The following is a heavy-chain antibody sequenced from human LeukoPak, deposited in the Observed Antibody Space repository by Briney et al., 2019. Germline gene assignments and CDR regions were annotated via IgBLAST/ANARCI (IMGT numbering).Heavy chain of an antibody. CDR2: INPNCGSGST. V-gene: IGHV1-2*02. J-gene: IGHJ5*02. Sequence: ASVKVSCKASGYTFTRYYMHWVRQPPGQGLEGVGCINPNCGSGSTNYAEKFQGRVTMTRDTPISTAYMELSRLTSDGTAIYCCGRGGVNNWLDPWGQGTLVTVSS. CDR3: GRGGVNNWLDP. D-gene: IGHD1-26*01. CDR1: GYTFTRYY.